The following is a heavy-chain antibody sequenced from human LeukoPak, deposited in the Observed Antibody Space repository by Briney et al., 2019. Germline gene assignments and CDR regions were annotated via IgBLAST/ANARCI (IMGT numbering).Heavy chain of an antibody. D-gene: IGHD2-15*01. CDR2: INPSGGST. J-gene: IGHJ5*02. CDR1: GYTFTSYF. V-gene: IGHV1-46*01. CDR3: ARVGIFNWFDP. Sequence: ASVKVSCKASGYTFTSYFMYWVRQAPGQGLEWMGIINPSGGSTSHAQKFQGRVTMTRDMSTSTVYMELSSLRSEDTAVYYCARVGIFNWFDPWGQGTLVTVSS.